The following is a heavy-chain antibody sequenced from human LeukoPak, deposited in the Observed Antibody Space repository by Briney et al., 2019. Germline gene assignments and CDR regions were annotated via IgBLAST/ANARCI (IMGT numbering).Heavy chain of an antibody. V-gene: IGHV3-23*01. D-gene: IGHD2-2*01. Sequence: GGSLRLSCAASGFTFSSDAMTWVRRAPGKGLEWVSAISRSGGDTEYADSVKGRFTISRDNSKNTLYLQMNSLRAEDTAVYYCAKCSVTCYANAFYIWGQGTMVTVSS. J-gene: IGHJ3*02. CDR1: GFTFSSDA. CDR3: AKCSVTCYANAFYI. CDR2: ISRSGGDT.